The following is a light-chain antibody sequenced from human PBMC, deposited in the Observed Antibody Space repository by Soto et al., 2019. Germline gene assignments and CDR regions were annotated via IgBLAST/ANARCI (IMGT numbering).Light chain of an antibody. CDR2: DGT. V-gene: IGLV2-11*01. Sequence: QCALDHPRSGSGSPGQVLTISCTGTSSDVDDYRYVSWYQQYPGKAPKLVIYDGTKRPSGVPDRFSGSNSGNTASLTISGLQAEDEADYYCCSYVTTPEIFGTGTKVNVL. J-gene: IGLJ1*01. CDR3: CSYVTTPEI. CDR1: SSDVDDYRY.